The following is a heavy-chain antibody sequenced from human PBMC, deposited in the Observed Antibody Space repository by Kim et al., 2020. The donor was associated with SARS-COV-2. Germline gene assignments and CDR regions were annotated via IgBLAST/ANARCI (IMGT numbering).Heavy chain of an antibody. V-gene: IGHV1-3*01. Sequence: ASVKVSCKASGYTFDTFSLYWLRQAPGQRFEWMGWINGGNGNTRYSQNFQGRVIFTRDTSATTAYMELTSRTFKDTAVYYCAREGSGSYNWLDPWGQGTL. CDR3: AREGSGSYNWLDP. CDR2: INGGNGNT. D-gene: IGHD3-10*01. CDR1: GYTFDTFS. J-gene: IGHJ5*02.